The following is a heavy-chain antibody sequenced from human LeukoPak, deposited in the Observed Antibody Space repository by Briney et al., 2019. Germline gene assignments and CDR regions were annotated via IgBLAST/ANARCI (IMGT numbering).Heavy chain of an antibody. D-gene: IGHD6-6*01. V-gene: IGHV3-53*01. CDR3: ARHSSSVPYYYHGLDV. J-gene: IGHJ6*02. Sequence: GGSLRLSCAASGFSVSSSYMSWVRQAPGKGLEWVSVIYSDSNTYCADSVKGRFTISRDNSKNTLYLQMNSLRAEDTAVYHCARHSSSVPYYYHGLDVWGQGTTVTVSS. CDR1: GFSVSSSY. CDR2: IYSDSNT.